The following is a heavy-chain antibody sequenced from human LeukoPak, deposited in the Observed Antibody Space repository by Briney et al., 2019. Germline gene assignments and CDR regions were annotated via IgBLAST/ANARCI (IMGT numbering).Heavy chain of an antibody. Sequence: ASVKVSCKASGYTFTSYGISWVRQAPGQGLEWMGWISAYNGNTNYAQKLQGRVTMTTDTSTSTAYMELSSLRSEDTAVYYCARGAYSSSWYPPGYFDYWGQGTLVTVSS. CDR2: ISAYNGNT. D-gene: IGHD6-13*01. V-gene: IGHV1-18*01. J-gene: IGHJ4*02. CDR1: GYTFTSYG. CDR3: ARGAYSSSWYPPGYFDY.